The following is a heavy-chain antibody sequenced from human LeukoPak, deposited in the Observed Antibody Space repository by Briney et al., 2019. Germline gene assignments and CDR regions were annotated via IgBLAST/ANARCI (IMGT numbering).Heavy chain of an antibody. D-gene: IGHD3-3*01. J-gene: IGHJ4*02. CDR2: IYYSGST. V-gene: IGHV4-59*08. CDR1: GGSISSYY. Sequence: SETLSLTCTVSGGSISSYYWSWIRQPPGKGLEWIGYIYYSGSTNYNPSLKSRVTISVDTSKNQFSLKLSSVTAADTAVYYRAKGSEYDFWSGQFYFDYWGRGTLVTVSS. CDR3: AKGSEYDFWSGQFYFDY.